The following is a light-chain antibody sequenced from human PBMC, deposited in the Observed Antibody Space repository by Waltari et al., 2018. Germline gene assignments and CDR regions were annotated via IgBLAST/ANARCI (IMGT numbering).Light chain of an antibody. CDR1: SSDVGGYNY. J-gene: IGLJ3*02. V-gene: IGLV2-14*03. Sequence: QSALTQPASVSGSPGQSIPIPCPGTSSDVGGYNYVSWYQQHPGKAPKLMIYDVNNRPSGVSNRFSGSKSGNTASLTISGLQAEDEADYYCSSFTSSSTWVFGGGTKLTVL. CDR3: SSFTSSSTWV. CDR2: DVN.